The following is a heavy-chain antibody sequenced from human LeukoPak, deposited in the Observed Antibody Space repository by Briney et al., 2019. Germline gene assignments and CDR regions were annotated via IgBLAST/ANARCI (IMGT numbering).Heavy chain of an antibody. CDR1: GYTFTSYA. Sequence: ASVKVSCMASGYTFTSYAMHWVRQAPGQRLEWMGWINAGNGNTKYSQKFQGRVTITRDTSTSTVYMELSSLRSEDTAVYYCARIAYYYDSSGYYLDYWGQGTLVTVSS. J-gene: IGHJ4*02. D-gene: IGHD3-22*01. CDR2: INAGNGNT. V-gene: IGHV1-3*01. CDR3: ARIAYYYDSSGYYLDY.